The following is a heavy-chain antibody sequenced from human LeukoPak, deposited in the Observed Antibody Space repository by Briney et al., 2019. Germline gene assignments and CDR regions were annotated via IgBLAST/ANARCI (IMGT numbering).Heavy chain of an antibody. CDR2: ISGSGGST. CDR3: AKDSFWAVASGWYSDTDY. D-gene: IGHD6-19*01. J-gene: IGHJ4*02. Sequence: GGSLRLSCAASGFTFSSYAMSWVRQAPGKGLEWVSAISGSGGSTYYADSVKGRFTISRDNSKNTLYLQMNSLRAEDTAVYYCAKDSFWAVASGWYSDTDYWSQGTLVTVSS. CDR1: GFTFSSYA. V-gene: IGHV3-23*01.